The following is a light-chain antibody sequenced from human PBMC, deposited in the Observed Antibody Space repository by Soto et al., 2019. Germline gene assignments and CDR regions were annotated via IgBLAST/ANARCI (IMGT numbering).Light chain of an antibody. CDR3: GSWDSSLSAYV. J-gene: IGLJ1*01. CDR1: RSNIGNNY. CDR2: DND. V-gene: IGLV1-51*01. Sequence: QSVLKQPPSVSAAPGQKVTVSCSGSRSNIGNNYVSWYQHLPGTAPTLLIYDNDKRPSGIPDRFSASKSGTSATLGITGFQTGDEADYYCGSWDSSLSAYVFGTGTKVTVL.